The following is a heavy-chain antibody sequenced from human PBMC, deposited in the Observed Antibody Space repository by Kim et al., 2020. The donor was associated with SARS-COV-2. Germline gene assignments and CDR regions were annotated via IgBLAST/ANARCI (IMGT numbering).Heavy chain of an antibody. D-gene: IGHD5-12*01. CDR3: ASEVFGLDSPGHVDIVATFAEGNWFDP. J-gene: IGHJ5*02. V-gene: IGHV5-10-1*01. CDR1: GYSFTSYW. CDR2: IDPSDSYT. Sequence: GESLKISCKGSGYSFTSYWISWVRQMPGKGLEWMGRIDPSDSYTNYSPSFQGHVTISADKSISTAYLQWSSLKASDTAMYYCASEVFGLDSPGHVDIVATFAEGNWFDPWGQGTLVTVSS.